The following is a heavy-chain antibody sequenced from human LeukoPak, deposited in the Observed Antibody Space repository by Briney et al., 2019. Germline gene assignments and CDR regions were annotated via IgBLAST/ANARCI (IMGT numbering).Heavy chain of an antibody. Sequence: SETLSLTCTVSGGSISPGYYWSWVRQPAGKELQWIGRIYSSGDTHYNPSFQGRVTMSVDTSKNQFSLNLSSVTAADTAVYYCARDNIPAHINDAFDIWGQGRMVTVSA. CDR3: ARDNIPAHINDAFDI. V-gene: IGHV4-4*07. D-gene: IGHD6-13*01. J-gene: IGHJ3*02. CDR2: IYSSGDT. CDR1: GGSISPGYY.